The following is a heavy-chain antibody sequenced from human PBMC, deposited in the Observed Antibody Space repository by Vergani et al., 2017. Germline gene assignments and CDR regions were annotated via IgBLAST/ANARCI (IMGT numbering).Heavy chain of an antibody. CDR3: ARGGTAAGIFDS. D-gene: IGHD6-13*01. Sequence: QLQLQESGPGLVKPSETLSLTCTVSGGSISSSSYYWGWIRQPPGKGLEWFGSIYYSGSTYYNPSLKSRVTISVDTSKNQFSLKLSSVTAADTAVYYCARGGTAAGIFDSWGQGTLVTVSS. J-gene: IGHJ4*02. V-gene: IGHV4-39*07. CDR1: GGSISSSSYY. CDR2: IYYSGST.